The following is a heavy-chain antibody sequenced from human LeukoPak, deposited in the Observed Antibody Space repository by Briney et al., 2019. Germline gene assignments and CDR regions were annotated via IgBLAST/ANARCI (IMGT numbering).Heavy chain of an antibody. J-gene: IGHJ4*02. Sequence: PGGSLRLSCAASGFTFSTFWMTWVRQAPGKGLEWVANIRQDGAEKYYVDSVKGRFTISRDNAKNSLYLQMNSLRAEDTTVYYCAKVPIPYSSGWYLNYWGQGTLVTVSP. V-gene: IGHV3-7*01. D-gene: IGHD6-19*01. CDR2: IRQDGAEK. CDR3: AKVPIPYSSGWYLNY. CDR1: GFTFSTFW.